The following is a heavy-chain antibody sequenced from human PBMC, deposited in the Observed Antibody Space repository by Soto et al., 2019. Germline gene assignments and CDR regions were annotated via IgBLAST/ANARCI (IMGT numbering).Heavy chain of an antibody. CDR1: GFSLSTSGVG. Sequence: VSGPTLVNPTQTLTLTCTFSGFSLSTSGVGVGWIRQPPGKALEWLALIYWDDDKRYSPSLKSRLTITKDTSKNQVVLTMTNMDPVDTATYYCAHTTDRYCSGGSCYLHDAFDIWGQGTMVTVSS. J-gene: IGHJ3*02. D-gene: IGHD2-15*01. CDR2: IYWDDDK. V-gene: IGHV2-5*02. CDR3: AHTTDRYCSGGSCYLHDAFDI.